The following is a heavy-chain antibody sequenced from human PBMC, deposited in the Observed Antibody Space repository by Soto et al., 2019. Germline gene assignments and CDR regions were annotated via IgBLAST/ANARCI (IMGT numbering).Heavy chain of an antibody. CDR3: ARGVVVVAGSQFGWFDP. J-gene: IGHJ5*02. CDR2: IIPMFGTA. V-gene: IGHV1-69*01. D-gene: IGHD2-15*01. Sequence: QVQLVQSGAEVKKPGSSVKVSCKASGGTFSRDAISWVRQAPGQGLEWMGGIIPMFGTAKYVQKFQGRLTVTADESTTKADMEIRSLRSDDTAVYYCARGVVVVAGSQFGWFDPCGQGTLVTVSS. CDR1: GGTFSRDA.